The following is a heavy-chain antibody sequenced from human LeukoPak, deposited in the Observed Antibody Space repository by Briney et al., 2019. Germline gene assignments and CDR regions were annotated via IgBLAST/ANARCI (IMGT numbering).Heavy chain of an antibody. CDR2: IYYSGST. CDR1: GGSISSHY. Sequence: SETLSLTCTVSGGSISSHYWGWIRQPPGKGLEWIGSIYYSGSTYYNPSLKSRVTISVDTSKNQFSLKLSSVTAADTAVYYCARDDYYDSSGFFDYWGQGTLVTVSS. J-gene: IGHJ4*02. D-gene: IGHD3-22*01. CDR3: ARDDYYDSSGFFDY. V-gene: IGHV4-39*07.